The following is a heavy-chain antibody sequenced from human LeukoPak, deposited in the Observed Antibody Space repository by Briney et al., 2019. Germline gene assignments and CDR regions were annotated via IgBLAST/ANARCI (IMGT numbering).Heavy chain of an antibody. Sequence: GGSLRLSCAASGFTFSSYAMSWVRQAPGKGLEWVSAISGSGGSTYYADSVKGRFTISRDNSKNTLYLQMNSLRAEDTAVYYCAKSGGFVVLMVYAVYFDYWGQGTLVTVSS. J-gene: IGHJ4*02. CDR2: ISGSGGST. CDR1: GFTFSSYA. D-gene: IGHD2-8*01. CDR3: AKSGGFVVLMVYAVYFDY. V-gene: IGHV3-23*01.